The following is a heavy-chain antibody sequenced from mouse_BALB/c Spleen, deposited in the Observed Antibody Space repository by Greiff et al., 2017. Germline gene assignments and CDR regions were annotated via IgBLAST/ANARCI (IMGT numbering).Heavy chain of an antibody. CDR1: GFSLTSYG. J-gene: IGHJ3*01. CDR2: IWAGGST. CDR3: AREGHYYGSSYQPFAY. V-gene: IGHV2-9*02. Sequence: VQLQESGPGLVAPSQSLSITCTVSGFSLTSYGVHWVRQPPGKGLEWLGVIWAGGSTNYNSALMSRLSISKDNSKSQVFLKMNSLQTDDTAMYYCAREGHYYGSSYQPFAYWGQGTLVTVSA. D-gene: IGHD1-1*01.